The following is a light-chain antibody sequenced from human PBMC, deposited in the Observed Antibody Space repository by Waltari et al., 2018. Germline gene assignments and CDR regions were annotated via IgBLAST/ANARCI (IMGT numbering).Light chain of an antibody. V-gene: IGKV3-15*01. CDR2: GAS. Sequence: EIVMTQSPATLSVSPGERATLSCRASQGVNSNLAWYQQKPGQAPRLLIYGASTRATGIPARFSGSGSGTEFTLTISSMQSEDFAVYHCQQYNNWPPWTFGQGTKVEIK. J-gene: IGKJ1*01. CDR1: QGVNSN. CDR3: QQYNNWPPWT.